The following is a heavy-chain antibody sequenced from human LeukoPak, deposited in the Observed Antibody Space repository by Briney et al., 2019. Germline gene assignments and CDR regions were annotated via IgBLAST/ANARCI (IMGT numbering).Heavy chain of an antibody. J-gene: IGHJ4*02. V-gene: IGHV3-21*01. CDR1: GFTFTSYN. CDR2: ISDNSRSI. Sequence: PGGSLRLSCAASGFTFTSYNMNWVRQAPGKGLEWVSSISDNSRSIYYADSVKDRFTISRDNAKNSLYLQMNSLRAEDTAVYYCAREFGENFDYWGQGTLVTVSS. D-gene: IGHD3-10*01. CDR3: AREFGENFDY.